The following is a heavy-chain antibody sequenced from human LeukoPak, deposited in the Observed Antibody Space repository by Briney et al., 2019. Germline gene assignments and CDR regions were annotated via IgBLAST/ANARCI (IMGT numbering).Heavy chain of an antibody. J-gene: IGHJ6*03. CDR3: ARDREEYSSSWSVYYYYYYMDV. CDR2: FNSDGSST. Sequence: PGGSLRLSCAASGFTFNSYWRQWVRRAPGKGLVWVSRFNSDGSSTIYADSVKGRFTISRDNAKNTLYLQMNSLRAEDTAVYYCARDREEYSSSWSVYYYYYYMDVWGKGTTVTVSS. CDR1: GFTFNSYW. V-gene: IGHV3-74*01. D-gene: IGHD6-13*01.